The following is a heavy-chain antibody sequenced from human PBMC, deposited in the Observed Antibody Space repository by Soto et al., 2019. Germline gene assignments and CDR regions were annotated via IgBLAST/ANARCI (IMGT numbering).Heavy chain of an antibody. D-gene: IGHD5-12*01. CDR2: MNPNTGNT. V-gene: IGHV1-8*01. Sequence: GASVKVSCKASGYSFTDYYINWVRQATGQGLEWMGWMNPNTGNTRYAQKFQGRFIMTRDTSINTAYMELRSLTSEDTAVYYCARGKLATLTDFWGQGTLVTVSS. CDR1: GYSFTDYY. CDR3: ARGKLATLTDF. J-gene: IGHJ4*02.